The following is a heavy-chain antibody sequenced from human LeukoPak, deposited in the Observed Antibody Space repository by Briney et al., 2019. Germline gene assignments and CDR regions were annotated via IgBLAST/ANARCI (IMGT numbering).Heavy chain of an antibody. V-gene: IGHV4-4*02. Sequence: SGTLSLTCAVSGGSISSNYRWTWVRQPPGKGLEWIGEIYHSGSTNYHPSLKSRVTLSVDKSKNQFSLKLSSVTAADTAVYYCARLRDGRWLLEYWGQGTLVTVSS. CDR3: ARLRDGRWLLEY. J-gene: IGHJ4*02. CDR2: IYHSGST. CDR1: GGSISSNYR. D-gene: IGHD5-24*01.